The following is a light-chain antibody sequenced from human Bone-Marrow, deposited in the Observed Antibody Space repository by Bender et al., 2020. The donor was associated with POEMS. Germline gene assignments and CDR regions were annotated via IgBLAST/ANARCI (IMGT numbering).Light chain of an antibody. J-gene: IGLJ2*01. Sequence: QSALTQPRSVSGSPGQSVTISCTGTSTDVGLYNYVSWYQQHPGKAPKLLISEVSKRPSGVPDRFSGSKSGNTTSLTISGLHADDEAYYYCSSYIITSTLVVFGGGTKLTVL. CDR2: EVS. CDR3: SSYIITSTLVV. V-gene: IGLV2-11*01. CDR1: STDVGLYNY.